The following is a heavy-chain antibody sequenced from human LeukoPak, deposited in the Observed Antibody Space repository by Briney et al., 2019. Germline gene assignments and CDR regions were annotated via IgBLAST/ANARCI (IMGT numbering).Heavy chain of an antibody. J-gene: IGHJ4*02. CDR1: GYISTGNY. Sequence: ASVEVSCKASGYISTGNYMHWVRQAPGQGLEWMGRINPNSGGTNYAQKFQGRVTMTRDTSISTAYMELSRLRSDDTAVYYCAATVTTSYFDYWGQGTLVTVSS. V-gene: IGHV1-2*06. CDR2: INPNSGGT. D-gene: IGHD4-17*01. CDR3: AATVTTSYFDY.